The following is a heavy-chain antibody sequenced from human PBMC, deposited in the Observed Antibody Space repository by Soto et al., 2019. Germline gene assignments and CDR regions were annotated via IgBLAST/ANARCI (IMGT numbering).Heavy chain of an antibody. J-gene: IGHJ4*01. V-gene: IGHV3-30-3*01. CDR3: ARGVRAETYYNGFDY. D-gene: IGHD3-10*01. Sequence: QVQLVESGGGVVQPGSSLRLSCAASGFSFKNYAFHWVRQAPGKGLEWVALISHNDEPKIFYADSVQGRFTISRDNIKNAVYLQMSSLRDEDAAVYHGARGVRAETYYNGFDYWGQGTQVTVSS. CDR2: ISHNDEPKI. CDR1: GFSFKNYA.